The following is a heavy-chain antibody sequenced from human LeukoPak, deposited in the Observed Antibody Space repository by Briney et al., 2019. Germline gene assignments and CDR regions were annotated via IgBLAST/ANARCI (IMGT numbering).Heavy chain of an antibody. CDR2: INRDGSEK. J-gene: IGHJ6*03. CDR3: ARDQGFSYYFYYMDV. Sequence: PGGSLRLSCAASGFTFRSYWMSWVRQAPGKGLEWVANINRDGSEKYYVDSVKGRFTISRDNAKNSLYLQMNSLRAEDTAVYYCARDQGFSYYFYYMDVWGKGTTVTVSS. V-gene: IGHV3-7*01. CDR1: GFTFRSYW. D-gene: IGHD3-3*01.